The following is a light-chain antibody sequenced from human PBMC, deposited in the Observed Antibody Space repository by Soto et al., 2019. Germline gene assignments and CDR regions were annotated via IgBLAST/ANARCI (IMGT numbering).Light chain of an antibody. J-gene: IGKJ4*01. V-gene: IGKV1-12*01. CDR1: RVISTW. Sequence: DIQMTQSPSFVSASLGDRVTITCLASRVISTWLVWYQQKAGNEHKLLIVAASTLQPGVPSRFSGSGSGTDLNLTISRLQPEDFATYYCQQTYSLPFTFGGGTKVDI. CDR2: AAS. CDR3: QQTYSLPFT.